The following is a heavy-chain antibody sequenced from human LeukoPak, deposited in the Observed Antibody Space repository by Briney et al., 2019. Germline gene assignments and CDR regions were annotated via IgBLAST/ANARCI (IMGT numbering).Heavy chain of an antibody. D-gene: IGHD3-10*01. CDR3: ARSPWYYYGSGAPFDY. CDR1: GDSVSSNSAA. Sequence: SQTLSLTCAISGDSVSSNSAAWNWIRQSPSSGLEWLGRTYYRSKWYNDYAVSVKSRITINPDTSKNQFSLQLNSVTPEDTAVYYCARSPWYYYGSGAPFDYWGQGTLVTVSS. J-gene: IGHJ4*02. CDR2: TYYRSKWYN. V-gene: IGHV6-1*01.